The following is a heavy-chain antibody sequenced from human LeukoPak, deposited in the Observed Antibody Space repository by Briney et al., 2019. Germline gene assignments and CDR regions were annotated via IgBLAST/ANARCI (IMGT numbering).Heavy chain of an antibody. CDR3: AREDAVAGFDY. CDR1: GFTFNTYA. D-gene: IGHD6-19*01. CDR2: ISGSGGTT. Sequence: RGSLRVSCSASGFTFNTYAMSWVRQAPGKGLEWVSSISGSGGTTYYADSVKGRFTISRDNSKNSLYLQMNSLRAEDTAVYYCAREDAVAGFDYWGQGTLVTVSS. J-gene: IGHJ4*02. V-gene: IGHV3-23*01.